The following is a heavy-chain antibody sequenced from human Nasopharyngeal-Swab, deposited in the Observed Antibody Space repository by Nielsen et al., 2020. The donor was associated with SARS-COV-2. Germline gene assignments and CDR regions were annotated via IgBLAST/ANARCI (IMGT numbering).Heavy chain of an antibody. CDR2: IYSGGGS. J-gene: IGHJ4*02. V-gene: IGHV3-53*01. D-gene: IGHD3-10*01. CDR3: TREDRYASGSFDH. Sequence: WIRQPPGKGLEWVSVIYSGGGSYYADSVKGRFTISRDNFKNMSYLQMNSLRAEDTAMYYCTREDRYASGSFDHWGQGTLVTVSS.